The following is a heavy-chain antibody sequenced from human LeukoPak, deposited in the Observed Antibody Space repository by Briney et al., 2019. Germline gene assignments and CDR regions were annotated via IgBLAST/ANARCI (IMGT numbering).Heavy chain of an antibody. V-gene: IGHV3-23*01. CDR1: GFTFSSYG. J-gene: IGHJ4*02. CDR2: ISGSGGST. CDR3: AKASTGWYFDY. D-gene: IGHD6-19*01. Sequence: GGTLRLSCAVSGFTFSSYGMSWVRQAPGKGLEWVSVISGSGGSTYYADSVKGRFTISRDNSKSTLYLQMNSLRAEDTAVYYCAKASTGWYFDYWGQGTLVTVSS.